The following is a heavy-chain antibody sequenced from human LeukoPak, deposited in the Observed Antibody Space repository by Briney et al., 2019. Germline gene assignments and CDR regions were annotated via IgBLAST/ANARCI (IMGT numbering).Heavy chain of an antibody. J-gene: IGHJ6*02. Sequence: GGSLRLSCVVSGFTFTSYAMSWVRQAPGKGLEWVSAISGSGGSTYYADSVKGRFTISRDNSKNTLYLQVSSLRGEDTAVYYCAKDVVPWFGETTDYNGMDVWGQGTTVTVSS. V-gene: IGHV3-23*01. D-gene: IGHD3-10*01. CDR1: GFTFTSYA. CDR3: AKDVVPWFGETTDYNGMDV. CDR2: ISGSGGST.